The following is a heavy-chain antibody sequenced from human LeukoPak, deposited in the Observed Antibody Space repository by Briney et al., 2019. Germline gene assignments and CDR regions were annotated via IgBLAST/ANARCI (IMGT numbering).Heavy chain of an antibody. CDR1: GYTFTGYY. CDR2: INPNSGGT. CDR3: ASWVENYDSSGYLDY. V-gene: IGHV1-2*06. D-gene: IGHD3-22*01. Sequence: GASMKVSCKASGYTFTGYYIHWVRQAPGQGLEWMGRINPNSGGTTYAQKFQGRVAMTRDTSISTAYMELSSLRSEDTAVYYCASWVENYDSSGYLDYWGQGTLVTVSS. J-gene: IGHJ4*02.